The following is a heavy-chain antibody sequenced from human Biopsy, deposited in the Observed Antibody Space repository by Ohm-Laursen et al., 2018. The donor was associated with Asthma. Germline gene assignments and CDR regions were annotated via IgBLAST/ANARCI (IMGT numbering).Heavy chain of an antibody. CDR3: ARATSTWSQSGPHFFDH. Sequence: PSETLSLTCIVSPGSINDYYWNWIRQFPGKGLEWIGYVHSSGSTRFNPSLKSRVTVSVDTSVDQVSLKLSSVSAADTAIYYCARATSTWSQSGPHFFDHWGPGTLVTVSS. V-gene: IGHV4-59*01. CDR2: VHSSGST. CDR1: PGSINDYY. J-gene: IGHJ5*02. D-gene: IGHD6-13*01.